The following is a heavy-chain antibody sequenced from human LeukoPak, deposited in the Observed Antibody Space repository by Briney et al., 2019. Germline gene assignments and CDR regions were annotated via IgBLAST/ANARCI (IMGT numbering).Heavy chain of an antibody. Sequence: GSSVKVSCKASGGTFSSYAISWVRQAPGQGLEWMGGIIPIFGTANYAQKFQGRVTITADESTSTAYMELSSLRSEDTAVYYCARGGYSYGDYYYYGMDVWGQGTTVTVSS. CDR2: IIPIFGTA. D-gene: IGHD5-18*01. J-gene: IGHJ6*02. V-gene: IGHV1-69*01. CDR3: ARGGYSYGDYYYYGMDV. CDR1: GGTFSSYA.